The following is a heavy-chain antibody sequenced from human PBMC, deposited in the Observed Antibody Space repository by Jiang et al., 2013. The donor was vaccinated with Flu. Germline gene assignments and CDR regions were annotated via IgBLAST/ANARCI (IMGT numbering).Heavy chain of an antibody. CDR2: ISGSGGST. Sequence: QLVESGGGLVQPGGSLRLSCAASGFTFSSYAMSWVRQAPGKGLEWVSAISGSGGSTYYADSVKGRFTISRDNSKNTLYLQMNSLRAEDTAVYYCAPRIVVVPAATRPSWFDPWGQGTLVTVSS. CDR1: GFTFSSYA. J-gene: IGHJ5*02. V-gene: IGHV3-23*04. CDR3: APRIVVVPAATRPSWFDP. D-gene: IGHD2-2*01.